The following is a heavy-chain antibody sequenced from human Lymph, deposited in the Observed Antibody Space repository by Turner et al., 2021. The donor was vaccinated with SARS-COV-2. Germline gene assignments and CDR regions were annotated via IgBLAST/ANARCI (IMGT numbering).Heavy chain of an antibody. J-gene: IGHJ4*02. V-gene: IGHV3-7*01. CDR3: ARMGSASWYFDY. Sequence: EVQLVEPGGGLVQPGGSLGLSCAASGFTFSYYWMRWVRPAPGKGLEWVANIKQDGSERYYVDSVKGRCTISRDNTKNSLFLQMNSLRAEDTAVYYCARMGSASWYFDYWGQGTLVTVSS. CDR2: IKQDGSER. CDR1: GFTFSYYW. D-gene: IGHD1-26*01.